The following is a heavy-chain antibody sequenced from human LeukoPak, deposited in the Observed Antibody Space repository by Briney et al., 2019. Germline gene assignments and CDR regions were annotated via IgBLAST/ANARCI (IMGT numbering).Heavy chain of an antibody. CDR1: GFTFSSYA. Sequence: GGSLRLSCAASGFTFSSYAMHWVRQAPGKGLEYVSAISSNGGSTYYANSVKGRFTISRDNSKNTLYLQMGSLRAEDMAVYYCARPDAYGEGPNWFDPWGQGTLVTVSS. D-gene: IGHD4-17*01. CDR3: ARPDAYGEGPNWFDP. J-gene: IGHJ5*02. V-gene: IGHV3-64*01. CDR2: ISSNGGST.